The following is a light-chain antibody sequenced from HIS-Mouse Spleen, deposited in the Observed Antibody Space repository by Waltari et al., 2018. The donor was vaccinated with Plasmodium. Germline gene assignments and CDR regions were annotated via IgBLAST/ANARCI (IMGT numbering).Light chain of an antibody. CDR2: DAS. J-gene: IGKJ4*01. CDR1: QSVSSY. Sequence: IVLTQSPATLSLSPGGRASRSCRDSQSVSSYLAWYQQKPGQAPRLLIYDASNRATGIPARFSGSGSGTDFTLTISSIETEDFAVYYCQQRSNWPSLTFGGGTKVEIK. CDR3: QQRSNWPSLT. V-gene: IGKV3-11*01.